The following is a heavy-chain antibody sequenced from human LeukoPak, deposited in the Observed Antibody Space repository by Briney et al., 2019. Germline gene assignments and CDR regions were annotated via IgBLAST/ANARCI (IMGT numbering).Heavy chain of an antibody. D-gene: IGHD3-16*01. CDR3: ARRFHARVFDI. Sequence: PGGSLRLSCAVSGFTVSSNSMSWVRQAPGKGLEWVSILYSGGGTDYADSVKGRFTISRDNAKNSLNLQMNSLRAEDTAVYYCARRFHARVFDIWGQGTMVTVS. CDR1: GFTVSSNS. J-gene: IGHJ3*02. CDR2: LYSGGGT. V-gene: IGHV3-53*01.